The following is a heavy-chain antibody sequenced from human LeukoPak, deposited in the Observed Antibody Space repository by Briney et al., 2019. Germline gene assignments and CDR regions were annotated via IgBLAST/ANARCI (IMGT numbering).Heavy chain of an antibody. CDR3: ARAILKYYYDSSGARKPYYFDY. V-gene: IGHV3-7*01. J-gene: IGHJ4*02. CDR1: GFTFSSYW. CDR2: IKQDGSEK. Sequence: GGSLRLSCAASGFTFSSYWMSWVRQAPGKGPEWVANIKQDGSEKYYVDSVKGRFTTSRDNAKNSLYLQMNSLRAEDTAVYYCARAILKYYYDSSGARKPYYFDYWGQGTLVTVS. D-gene: IGHD3-22*01.